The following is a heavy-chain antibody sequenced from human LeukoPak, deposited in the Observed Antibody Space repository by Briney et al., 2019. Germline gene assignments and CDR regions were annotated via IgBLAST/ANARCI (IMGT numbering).Heavy chain of an antibody. CDR1: GFTFYNYA. CDR3: ARAPGRGDWGVDS. D-gene: IGHD3-10*01. J-gene: IGHJ4*02. CDR2: ISGDGHTT. V-gene: IGHV3-43*02. Sequence: PGGSLRLSCAASGFTFYNYAMHWVRQDPGKGLEWVSIISGDGHTTYYADSVRGRFTISRDNIRNSLYLQVNSLRTEDTALYFCARAPGRGDWGVDSWGQGTLVTVSS.